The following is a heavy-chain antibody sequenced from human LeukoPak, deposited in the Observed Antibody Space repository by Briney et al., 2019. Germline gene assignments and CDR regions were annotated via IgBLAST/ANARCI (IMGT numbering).Heavy chain of an antibody. V-gene: IGHV3-9*01. CDR3: AKDSTLYGDYISDAFDI. D-gene: IGHD4-17*01. J-gene: IGHJ3*02. CDR1: GFTXDDYA. CDR2: ISWNSGSI. Sequence: LRLXXXXSGFTXDDYAMHWVRHAPGKGLEWVSGISWNSGSISYADSVKGRFTISRDNAKNSLYLQMNSLRAEDTALYYCAKDSTLYGDYISDAFDIWGQGTMVTVSS.